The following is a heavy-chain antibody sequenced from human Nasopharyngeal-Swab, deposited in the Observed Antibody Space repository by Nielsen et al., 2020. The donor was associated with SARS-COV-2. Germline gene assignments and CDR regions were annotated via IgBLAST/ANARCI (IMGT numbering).Heavy chain of an antibody. CDR2: IYYSGST. V-gene: IGHV4-34*01. CDR3: ARNDYTGSSWFDP. Sequence: SETLSLTCAVYGGSFSGYYWSWIRQPPGKGLEWIGSIYYSGSTYYNPSLKSRVTISVDTSKNQFSLKLSSVTAADTAVYYCARNDYTGSSWFDPWGQGTLVTVSS. D-gene: IGHD4-11*01. J-gene: IGHJ5*02. CDR1: GGSFSGYY.